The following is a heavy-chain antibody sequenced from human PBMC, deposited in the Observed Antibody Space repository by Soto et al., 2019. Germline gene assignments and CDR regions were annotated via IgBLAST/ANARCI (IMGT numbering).Heavy chain of an antibody. J-gene: IGHJ6*02. V-gene: IGHV1-69*18. Sequence: QVQMVQSGAEVKTPGSSVKVSCKASGGTFSSYSINWVLQSPGQRLEWMGRLIPMFGTTDYPQRFQGRVNFTADDSISIASMEVTNVSYEDRVVYYCARAVVLTFTRFYDMVVWGQGTTVTVSS. CDR3: ARAVVLTFTRFYDMVV. CDR1: GGTFSSYS. CDR2: LIPMFGTT. D-gene: IGHD3-9*01.